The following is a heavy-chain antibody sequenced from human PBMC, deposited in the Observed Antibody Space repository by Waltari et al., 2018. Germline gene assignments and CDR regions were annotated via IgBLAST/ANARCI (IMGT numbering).Heavy chain of an antibody. CDR1: GDTFTSYD. J-gene: IGHJ4*02. Sequence: QVQLVQSGAEVKQPGASVKVSCKASGDTFTSYDVTWVRQATGQGLEWMGWMNPNSGNTGYAQKFQGRVTITRNTSISTAYMELSSLRSEDTAVYYCARSNSGSYYAIDYWGQGTLVTVSS. V-gene: IGHV1-8*03. D-gene: IGHD1-26*01. CDR2: MNPNSGNT. CDR3: ARSNSGSYYAIDY.